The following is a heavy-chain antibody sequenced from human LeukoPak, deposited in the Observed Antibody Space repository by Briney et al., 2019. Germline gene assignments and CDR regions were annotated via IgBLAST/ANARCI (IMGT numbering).Heavy chain of an antibody. J-gene: IGHJ4*02. D-gene: IGHD3-10*01. Sequence: AGGSLRLSCAASGFTFSSYSMNWVRQAPGKGLEWVSYISSSSSTIYYADSVKGRFTISRDNAKNSLYLQMNSLRAEDTAVYYCASGGSGSYEWLPHAYWGQGTLVTVSS. CDR2: ISSSSSTI. V-gene: IGHV3-48*01. CDR1: GFTFSSYS. CDR3: ASGGSGSYEWLPHAY.